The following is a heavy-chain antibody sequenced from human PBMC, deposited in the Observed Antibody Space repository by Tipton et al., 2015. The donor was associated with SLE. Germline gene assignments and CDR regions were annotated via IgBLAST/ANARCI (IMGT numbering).Heavy chain of an antibody. CDR2: SGST. D-gene: IGHD3-3*01. V-gene: IGHV4-38-2*01. CDR1: GYSISSGYY. J-gene: IGHJ4*02. Sequence: TLSLTCAVSGYSISSGYYWGWIRQPPGKGLEGIASSGSTYYNPSLKSRFTISVDTSKNQFSLKLSSVTAADTAVYYCARRSGDFWSGYTYYFDYWGQGTLVTVSS. CDR3: ARRSGDFWSGYTYYFDY.